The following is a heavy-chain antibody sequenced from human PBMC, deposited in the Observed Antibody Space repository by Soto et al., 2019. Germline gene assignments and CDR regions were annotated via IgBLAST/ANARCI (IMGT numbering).Heavy chain of an antibody. D-gene: IGHD2-21*01. CDR2: FNHRGTT. CDR3: ARGYPRSILSTSLTTSYWFDS. J-gene: IGHJ5*01. V-gene: IGHV4-34*04. Sequence: QVQLQQWGTGLLKPSETLSLHCAVYGESLRGYYWSWIRQTPAMGLEWMGEFNHRGTTNHDSSLKSRAISSIDTSKNQVSLRLNYVTAADTAVYYCARGYPRSILSTSLTTSYWFDSWGQGTLVTVSS. CDR1: GESLRGYY.